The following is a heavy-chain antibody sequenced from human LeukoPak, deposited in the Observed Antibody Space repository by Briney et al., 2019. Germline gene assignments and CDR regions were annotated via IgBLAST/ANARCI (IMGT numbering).Heavy chain of an antibody. CDR3: ARDDWGGSGYYPGVY. CDR1: GGSISSSNW. V-gene: IGHV4-4*02. CDR2: IYHSGST. Sequence: SETLSLTCAVSGGSISSSNWWSWVRQPPGKGLEWIGEIYHSGSTNYNPSLKSRVTISVDKSKNQFSLKLSSVTAADTAVYYCARDDWGGSGYYPGVYWGQGTLVTVSS. D-gene: IGHD3-22*01. J-gene: IGHJ4*02.